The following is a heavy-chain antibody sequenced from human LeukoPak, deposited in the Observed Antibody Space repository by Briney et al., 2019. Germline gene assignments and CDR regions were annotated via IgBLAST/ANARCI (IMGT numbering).Heavy chain of an antibody. D-gene: IGHD2-2*01. CDR1: GYSFTGYY. J-gene: IGHJ4*02. Sequence: ASVKVSCKASGYSFTGYYIHWVRQAHGQGLEWMRWINPHSDDTNYAQRFQGRVTMTRDTSISTVYMELSGLTFDDTAVYYCARDGPCSSASCQNFDSWGQGALVTVSS. CDR2: INPHSDDT. V-gene: IGHV1-2*02. CDR3: ARDGPCSSASCQNFDS.